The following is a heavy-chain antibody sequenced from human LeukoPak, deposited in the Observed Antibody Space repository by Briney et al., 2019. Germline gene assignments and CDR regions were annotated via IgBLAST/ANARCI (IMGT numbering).Heavy chain of an antibody. CDR3: AKALGSTVTTRTYFDY. D-gene: IGHD4-17*01. CDR2: LSWNGGNI. Sequence: PGGSLRLSCAASGLTFHDYAMHWVRQAPGKGLEGVSGLSWNGGNIGYAESVRGRFTISRDNAGNSLYLQMNSLRPEDTALYYCAKALGSTVTTRTYFDYWGQGTLVTVSS. J-gene: IGHJ4*02. CDR1: GLTFHDYA. V-gene: IGHV3-9*01.